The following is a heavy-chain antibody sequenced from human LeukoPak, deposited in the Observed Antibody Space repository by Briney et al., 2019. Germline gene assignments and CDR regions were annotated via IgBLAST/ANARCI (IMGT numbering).Heavy chain of an antibody. J-gene: IGHJ5*02. V-gene: IGHV4-59*01. CDR2: IYYNGNT. Sequence: SETLSLTCTVSGGSISSDYWNWIRQPPGKGLEWIGYIYYNGNTNYNPSLKSRVTISVDTSKNQFSLKLSSVTAADTAVYYCARDLYGDYVLGSARWFDPWGQGTLVTVSS. D-gene: IGHD4-17*01. CDR1: GGSISSDY. CDR3: ARDLYGDYVLGSARWFDP.